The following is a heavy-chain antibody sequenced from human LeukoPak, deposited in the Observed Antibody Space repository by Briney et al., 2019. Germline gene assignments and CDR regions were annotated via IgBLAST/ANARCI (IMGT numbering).Heavy chain of an antibody. V-gene: IGHV3-30-3*01. D-gene: IGHD1-26*01. CDR2: ISYDGSNK. CDR3: ARGEGLGTTNGGYYFAY. J-gene: IGHJ4*02. Sequence: GGSLRLSCAASGFTFSSYAMHWVRQAPGKGLEWVAVISYDGSNKYYADSVKGRFTISRDNSKNTLYLQMNSLRAEDTAVYYCARGEGLGTTNGGYYFAYWGQGSLVTVSS. CDR1: GFTFSSYA.